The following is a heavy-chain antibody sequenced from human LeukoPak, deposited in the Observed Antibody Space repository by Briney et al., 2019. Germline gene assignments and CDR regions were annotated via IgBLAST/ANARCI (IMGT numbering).Heavy chain of an antibody. CDR2: MNPNSGNT. CDR3: ARGVYGVNYFDY. J-gene: IGHJ4*02. CDR1: GYTFTSYD. Sequence: ASVKVSCKASGYTFTSYDINWVRQATGQGLEWMGWMNPNSGNTGYAPKFQGGVTMTRNTSISTAYMELSSLRSEDTAVYYCARGVYGVNYFDYWGQGTLVTVSS. D-gene: IGHD4-17*01. V-gene: IGHV1-8*01.